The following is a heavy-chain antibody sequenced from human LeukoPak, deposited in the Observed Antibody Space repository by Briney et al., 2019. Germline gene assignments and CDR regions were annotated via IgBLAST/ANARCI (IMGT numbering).Heavy chain of an antibody. D-gene: IGHD2-2*01. CDR2: ISSGGTTI. CDR3: VRDFEVPAAAPDYYYFYYMDV. Sequence: GGSLRLSCAASGFTFSSYAMSWVRRAPGKGLEWLSHISSGGTTIYYADSVKGRFTVSRDNVENSLFLQMNSLRVDDTAVYYCVRDFEVPAAAPDYYYFYYMDVWGTGTTVTVSS. V-gene: IGHV3-48*04. J-gene: IGHJ6*03. CDR1: GFTFSSYA.